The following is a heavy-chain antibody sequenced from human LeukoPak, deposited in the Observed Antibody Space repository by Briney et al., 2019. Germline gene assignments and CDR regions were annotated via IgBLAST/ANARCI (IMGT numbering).Heavy chain of an antibody. D-gene: IGHD2-15*01. Sequence: GGSLRLSCAASGFTFSNYAVNWVRQAPGKGLEWVSAISGSGGSTYYADSVKGRFTISRDNSKNTLYLQMNSLRAEDTAVYYCAKGRYCSGGSCYSPAYYFDYWGQGTLVTVSS. J-gene: IGHJ4*02. V-gene: IGHV3-23*01. CDR2: ISGSGGST. CDR1: GFTFSNYA. CDR3: AKGRYCSGGSCYSPAYYFDY.